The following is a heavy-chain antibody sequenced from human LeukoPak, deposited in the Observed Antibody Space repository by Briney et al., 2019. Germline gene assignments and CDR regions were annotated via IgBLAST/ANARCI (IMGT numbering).Heavy chain of an antibody. CDR3: AKGPLYDY. CDR2: ISWNSGSI. J-gene: IGHJ4*02. V-gene: IGHV3-9*01. CDR1: GFTFSSYG. Sequence: GRSLRLSCAASGFTFSSYGMHWVRQAPGKGLEWVSGISWNSGSIVYADSVKGRFTISRDNAKNSLYLQMNSLRAEDTALYYCAKGPLYDYWGQGTLVTVSS.